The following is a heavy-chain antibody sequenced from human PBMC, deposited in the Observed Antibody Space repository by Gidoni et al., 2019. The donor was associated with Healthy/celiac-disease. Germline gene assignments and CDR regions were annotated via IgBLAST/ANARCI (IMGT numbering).Heavy chain of an antibody. J-gene: IGHJ6*02. CDR1: GGSISSGTYY. V-gene: IGHV4-61*02. CDR3: ARAFISRLSPEGNGMDV. D-gene: IGHD2-8*01. CDR2: IYTSGST. Sequence: QVQLQESGPGLVKPSQTLSLTCTVSGGSISSGTYYWSWIRQPAGKGLEWIGRIYTSGSTNYNPSLKGRVTISVDTSKNQFSLKLSSVTAADTAVYYCARAFISRLSPEGNGMDVWGQGTTVTVSS.